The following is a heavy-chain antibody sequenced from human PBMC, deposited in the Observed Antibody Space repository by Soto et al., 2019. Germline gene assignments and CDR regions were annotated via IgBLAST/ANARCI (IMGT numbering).Heavy chain of an antibody. V-gene: IGHV3-21*04. CDR2: ISGSSTYI. Sequence: EVQLVESGGGLVKPGESLSVSCAASGFTFSYYSLHWVRQAPGKGLEWASSISGSSTYIYYADRVKGRFTISRDNAKNPLDLRMDSLSAEDTAVYYCARGDGTGLYNSGWSPRSWGHGTLVTASS. D-gene: IGHD6-19*01. J-gene: IGHJ5*01. CDR1: GFTFSYYS. CDR3: ARGDGTGLYNSGWSPRS.